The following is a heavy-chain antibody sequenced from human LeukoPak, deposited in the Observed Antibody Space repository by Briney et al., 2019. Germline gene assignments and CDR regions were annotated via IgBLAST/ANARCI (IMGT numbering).Heavy chain of an antibody. J-gene: IGHJ4*02. CDR3: AKSHCSSTSCNPDY. D-gene: IGHD2-2*01. CDR2: IWYDGSNK. Sequence: PGGSLRLSCAASGFTFSSYGMHWVRQAPGKGLEWVAVIWYDGSNKYYADSVKGRFTISRDNSKNTLYLQMNSLRAEDTAVYYCAKSHCSSTSCNPDYWGQGTLVTVSS. CDR1: GFTFSSYG. V-gene: IGHV3-33*06.